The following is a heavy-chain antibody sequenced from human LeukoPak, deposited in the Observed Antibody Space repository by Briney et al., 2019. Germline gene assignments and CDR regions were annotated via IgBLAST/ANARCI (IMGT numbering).Heavy chain of an antibody. J-gene: IGHJ5*02. D-gene: IGHD6-19*01. CDR1: GFTFSSYG. CDR3: ARDGGGWYGWFDP. V-gene: IGHV3-21*01. CDR2: ISTSSNHI. Sequence: GGTLRLSCAASGFTFSSYGMNWVRQAPGKGLEWVSFISTSSNHIYYADSVKGRFTISRDNSKNSLYLQMNSLSAEDTAVYYCARDGGGWYGWFDPWGQGTLVTVSS.